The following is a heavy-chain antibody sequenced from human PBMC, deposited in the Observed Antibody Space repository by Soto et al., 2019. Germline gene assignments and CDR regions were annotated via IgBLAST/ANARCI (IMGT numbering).Heavy chain of an antibody. CDR1: GGSISSSSYY. V-gene: IGHV4-39*01. CDR3: ARLYYDFWSGPIDNYYMDV. J-gene: IGHJ6*03. D-gene: IGHD3-3*01. Sequence: SETLSLTCTVSGGSISSSSYYWGWIRQPPGKGLEWIGSIYYSGSTYYNPSLKSRVTISVDTSKNQFSLKLSSVTAADTAVYYCARLYYDFWSGPIDNYYMDVWGKGTTVTVSS. CDR2: IYYSGST.